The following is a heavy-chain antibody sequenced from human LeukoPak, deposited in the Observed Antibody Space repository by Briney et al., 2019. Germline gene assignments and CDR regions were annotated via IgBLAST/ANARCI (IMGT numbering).Heavy chain of an antibody. J-gene: IGHJ4*02. CDR2: INPNSGGT. CDR1: GHTFTRYY. V-gene: IGHV1-2*02. Sequence: ASVKVSCKASGHTFTRYYMHWVPQAPGQGLEWMGWINPNSGGTNYAQKFQGRVTIARDTSISTAYLALSRLRSYDPAAHHCSRDDPLDYWGQGTLVTVSS. CDR3: SRDDPLDY.